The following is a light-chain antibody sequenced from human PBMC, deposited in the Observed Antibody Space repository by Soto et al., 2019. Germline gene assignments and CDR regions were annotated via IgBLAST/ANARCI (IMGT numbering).Light chain of an antibody. J-gene: IGKJ1*01. V-gene: IGKV4-1*01. CDR3: QQHYTTPRT. CDR2: WAS. Sequence: DIVMTQSPDSLAVSLGERATIHCKSSQSILFTSDNKNYLAWYQQKSGQPPRLLIYWASTRGSGVPDRFSGRGSGTDFSLTISSLEAEDVAVYYCQQHYTTPRTFGQGTKVEIK. CDR1: QSILFTSDNKNY.